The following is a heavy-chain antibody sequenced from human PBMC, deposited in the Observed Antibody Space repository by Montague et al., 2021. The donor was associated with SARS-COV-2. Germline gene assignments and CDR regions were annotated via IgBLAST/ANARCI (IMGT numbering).Heavy chain of an antibody. J-gene: IGHJ6*02. Sequence: SETLSLTCSVSGGSTSNYYWTWIRQSPGKGLQWIGYIFYTGSTKFNPSLKSRVTISVDTSKNQFSLRLTSVTAADTAVYYCARGPSPPAIAAYDYGMDVWGQGTTVTVSS. CDR2: IFYTGST. CDR1: GGSTSNYY. CDR3: ARGPSPPAIAAYDYGMDV. D-gene: IGHD6-6*01. V-gene: IGHV4-59*08.